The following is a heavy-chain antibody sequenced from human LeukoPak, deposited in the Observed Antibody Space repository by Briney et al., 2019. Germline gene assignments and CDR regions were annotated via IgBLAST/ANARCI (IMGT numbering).Heavy chain of an antibody. V-gene: IGHV3-21*01. Sequence: PGGSLRLSCAASGFTFSSYSMNWVRQVPGKGLEWVSSISSSSSYIYYADSVKGRFTISRDNAKNSLYLQMNSLRAEDTAVYYCAREGVRHYDSSGFDPWGQGTLVTVSS. D-gene: IGHD3-22*01. CDR2: ISSSSSYI. J-gene: IGHJ5*02. CDR1: GFTFSSYS. CDR3: AREGVRHYDSSGFDP.